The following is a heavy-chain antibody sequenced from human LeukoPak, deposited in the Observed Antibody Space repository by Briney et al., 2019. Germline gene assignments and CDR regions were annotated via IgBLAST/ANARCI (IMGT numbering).Heavy chain of an antibody. Sequence: GGSLRLSCAASGFTFSSYGMHWVRQAPGKGLEWVSFIRYDGSNEYYADSVRGRFTISRDNSKNTLYLQMNSLRAEDTAVYYCARVIAVADYYFDYWGQGTLVTVSS. CDR3: ARVIAVADYYFDY. V-gene: IGHV3-30*02. CDR2: IRYDGSNE. J-gene: IGHJ4*02. D-gene: IGHD6-19*01. CDR1: GFTFSSYG.